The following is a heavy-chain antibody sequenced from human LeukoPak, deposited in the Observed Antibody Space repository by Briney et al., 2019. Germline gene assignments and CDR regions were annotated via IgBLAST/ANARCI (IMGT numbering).Heavy chain of an antibody. D-gene: IGHD3-22*01. J-gene: IGHJ4*02. CDR2: ISTSSV. V-gene: IGHV3-48*01. CDR1: GFTFSSYS. CDR3: ARRNGAGYYYYFDS. Sequence: PGGSLRLSCAASGFTFSSYSMNWVRQAPGKGLEWVSYISTSSVHYADSVKGRFTISRDNAKNSLYLQMNSLRGEDTAVYYCARRNGAGYYYYFDSWGQGTLVSVSS.